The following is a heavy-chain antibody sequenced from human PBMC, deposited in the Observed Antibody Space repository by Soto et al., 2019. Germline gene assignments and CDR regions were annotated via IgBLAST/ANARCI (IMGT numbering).Heavy chain of an antibody. CDR1: GDSVSSNSAA. J-gene: IGHJ4*02. Sequence: SQTLSLTCAISGDSVSSNSAAWNWIRQSPSRGLEWLGRTYYRSKWYNDYAVSVKSRITINPDTSKNQFSLQLNSVTPEDTALYYCARALYDFWSGYPSWYFDYWGQGTLVTVSS. CDR2: TYYRSKWYN. D-gene: IGHD3-3*01. V-gene: IGHV6-1*01. CDR3: ARALYDFWSGYPSWYFDY.